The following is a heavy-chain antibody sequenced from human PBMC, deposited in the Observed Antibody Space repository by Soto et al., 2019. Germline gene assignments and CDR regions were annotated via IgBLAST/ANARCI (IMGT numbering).Heavy chain of an antibody. CDR3: ARESYVQVY. Sequence: PSETLSLTCTVSGGSISSTNWWTWVRQTPGKGLEWIGEVYHTGSTYYNPSLKSRVTISVDTSKNQFSLKLSSVTAADTAVYYCARESYVQVYWGQGTLVTV. CDR1: GGSISSTNW. D-gene: IGHD3-16*01. J-gene: IGHJ4*02. V-gene: IGHV4-4*02. CDR2: VYHTGST.